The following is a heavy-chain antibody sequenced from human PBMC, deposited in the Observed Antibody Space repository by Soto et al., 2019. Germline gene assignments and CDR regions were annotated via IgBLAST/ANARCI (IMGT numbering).Heavy chain of an antibody. D-gene: IGHD6-19*01. J-gene: IGHJ4*02. V-gene: IGHV3-30*04. CDR1: GFTFSSYA. CDR3: ARDPRNIGMAAHFDY. CDR2: ISYDGSNR. Sequence: QVQLVESGGGVVQPGRSLRLSCVASGFTFSSYAMHWVRQAPGKGLEWVAVISYDGSNRYYADSVKGRFPISRDNSKNTLYLQMNSLRAEDTAVYYCARDPRNIGMAAHFDYWGQGTLVTVSS.